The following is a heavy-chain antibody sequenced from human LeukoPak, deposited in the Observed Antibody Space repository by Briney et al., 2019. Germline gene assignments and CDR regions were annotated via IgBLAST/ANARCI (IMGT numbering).Heavy chain of an antibody. CDR1: GESFSGYY. CDR3: ARGETYYDYVWGSYRNWFDP. Sequence: PSETLSLTCAVYGESFSGYYWSWIRQPPGKGLEWIGEINHSGSTNYNPSLKSRVTISVDTSKNQFSLKLSSVTAADTAVYYCARGETYYDYVWGSYRNWFDPWGQGTLVTVSS. V-gene: IGHV4-34*01. D-gene: IGHD3-16*02. J-gene: IGHJ5*02. CDR2: INHSGST.